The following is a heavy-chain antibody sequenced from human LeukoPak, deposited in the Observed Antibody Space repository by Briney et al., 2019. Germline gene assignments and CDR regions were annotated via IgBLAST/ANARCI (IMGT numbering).Heavy chain of an antibody. V-gene: IGHV4-4*02. J-gene: IGHJ4*02. Sequence: TLSLTCAVSGGSISSSNWWSWVRQPPGKGLEWIGEIYHSGSINYNPSLKSRVTISVDKSKNQFSLKLSSVTAADTAVYYCAINYYDSSGYHDYWGQGTLVTVSS. CDR3: AINYYDSSGYHDY. CDR2: IYHSGSI. D-gene: IGHD3-22*01. CDR1: GGSISSSNW.